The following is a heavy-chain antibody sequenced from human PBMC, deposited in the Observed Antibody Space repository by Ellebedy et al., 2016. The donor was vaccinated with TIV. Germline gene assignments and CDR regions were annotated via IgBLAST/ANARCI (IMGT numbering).Heavy chain of an antibody. Sequence: GGSLRLSCAASGFTFSSYEMNWVRQAPGKGLEWVSYISSSSSTIYYADSVKGRFTISRDNAKNSLYLQMNSLRDEDTAVYYCARDQYYYGSGSYYNVGYYYGMDVWGQGTTVTVSS. J-gene: IGHJ6*02. CDR1: GFTFSSYE. V-gene: IGHV3-48*02. CDR3: ARDQYYYGSGSYYNVGYYYGMDV. D-gene: IGHD3-10*01. CDR2: ISSSSSTI.